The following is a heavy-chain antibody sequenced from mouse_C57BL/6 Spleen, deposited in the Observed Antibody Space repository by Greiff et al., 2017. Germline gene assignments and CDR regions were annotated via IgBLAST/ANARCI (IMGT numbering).Heavy chain of an antibody. Sequence: EVKLVESGGGLVKPGGSLKLSCAASGFTFSDYGMHWVRQAPEKGLEWVAYISSGSSTIYYAATVKGRFTISRDNAKNTLFLQMTSLRSEDTAMYYCARTDGYAMDYWGQGTSVTVSS. CDR3: ARTDGYAMDY. CDR1: GFTFSDYG. V-gene: IGHV5-17*01. CDR2: ISSGSSTI. J-gene: IGHJ4*01.